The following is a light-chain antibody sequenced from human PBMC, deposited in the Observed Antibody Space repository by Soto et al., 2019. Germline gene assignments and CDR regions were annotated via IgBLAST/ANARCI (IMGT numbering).Light chain of an antibody. Sequence: DLQMIQSPSSLSASVGDRVTITCQASQEISNYLNWYQQKPGKAPKLLIYDASNLERGVPSRFSGRGSRTDFTFTISSLQPEDFATYYCQQYDHLPRTFGRGTKVEIK. CDR1: QEISNY. J-gene: IGKJ1*01. CDR2: DAS. V-gene: IGKV1-33*01. CDR3: QQYDHLPRT.